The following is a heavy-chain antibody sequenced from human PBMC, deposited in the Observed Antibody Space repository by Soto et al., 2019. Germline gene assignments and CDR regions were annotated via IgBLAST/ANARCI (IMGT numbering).Heavy chain of an antibody. CDR3: VRTGLVVAAATREDY. J-gene: IGHJ4*02. CDR1: GFTFSSYW. CDR2: INSDGSST. Sequence: EVQLVESGGGLVQPGGSLRLSCAASGFTFSSYWMHWVRQAPGKGLVWVSRINSDGSSTSYADSVKGRFTISRDHAKNTLYLQMNSLRAEDTAVYYCVRTGLVVAAATREDYWGQGTLVTVSS. V-gene: IGHV3-74*01. D-gene: IGHD2-15*01.